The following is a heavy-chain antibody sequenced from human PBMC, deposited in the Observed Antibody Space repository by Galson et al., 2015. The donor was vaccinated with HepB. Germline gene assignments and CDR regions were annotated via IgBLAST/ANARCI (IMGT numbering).Heavy chain of an antibody. CDR2: ISAYNGDT. Sequence: SVKVSCKASGYTFTRYGVSWVRQAPGQGLEWVGWISAYNGDTTYVEKLQGRVTLTTDTSTSTVHMEVRSLRSDDTAMYYCARDSMWYSKGADAFDVLGQGTMVSVSS. D-gene: IGHD6-13*01. CDR1: GYTFTRYG. J-gene: IGHJ3*01. CDR3: ARDSMWYSKGADAFDV. V-gene: IGHV1-18*01.